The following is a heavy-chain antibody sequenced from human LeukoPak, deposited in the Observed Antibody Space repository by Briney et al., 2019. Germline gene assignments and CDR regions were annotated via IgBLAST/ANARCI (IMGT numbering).Heavy chain of an antibody. D-gene: IGHD6-13*01. V-gene: IGHV3-21*01. CDR2: ISSASSYI. Sequence: GGSLRLSCLASGFTFDTYSMDWVRQAPGKGLEWVSGISSASSYIYYADSVKGRFTISRDNAKNSLYLQLNSLRAEDTGVYYCAREDYVPGAAAAGMGTFDYWGQGTLVTVSS. CDR1: GFTFDTYS. CDR3: AREDYVPGAAAAGMGTFDY. J-gene: IGHJ4*02.